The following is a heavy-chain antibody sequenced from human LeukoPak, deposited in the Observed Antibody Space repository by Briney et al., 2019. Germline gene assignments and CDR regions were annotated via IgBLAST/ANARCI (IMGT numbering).Heavy chain of an antibody. CDR2: INPNSGGT. Sequence: GASVEVSCKASGYTFTGYYMHWVRQAPGQGLEWMGWINPNSGGTNYAQKFQGRVTMTRDTSISTAYMELSRLRSDDTAVYYCARVVGYCSSTSCYRGAFDYWGQGTLVTVSS. CDR1: GYTFTGYY. V-gene: IGHV1-2*02. D-gene: IGHD2-2*02. J-gene: IGHJ4*02. CDR3: ARVVGYCSSTSCYRGAFDY.